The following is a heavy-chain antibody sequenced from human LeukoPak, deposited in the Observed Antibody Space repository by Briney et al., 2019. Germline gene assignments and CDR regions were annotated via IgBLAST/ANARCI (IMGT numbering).Heavy chain of an antibody. D-gene: IGHD3-22*01. V-gene: IGHV3-53*01. CDR2: IYSGGST. J-gene: IGHJ1*01. CDR3: ARGPYYDSSGYYFPKYFQH. CDR1: GFTVSSNY. Sequence: GGSLTLSCAASGFTVSSNYMSWVRQAPGKGLEWVSVIYSGGSTYYADSVKGRFTISRDNSKNTLYLQLNRLRAEDTAVYYCARGPYYDSSGYYFPKYFQHWGQGTLVTVSS.